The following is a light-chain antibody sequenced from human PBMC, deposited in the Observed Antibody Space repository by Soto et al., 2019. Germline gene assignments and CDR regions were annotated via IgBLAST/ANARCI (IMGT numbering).Light chain of an antibody. CDR3: QQCFWHRT. V-gene: IGKV1-5*01. J-gene: IGKJ1*01. Sequence: DLRMTHSLSTLSASVGARVTITFRASQSISSWLAWYQQNPWTAPKLLIYDASSLESGVPSWFSGRGSGTDFTLPISRLPADDFAHYYSQQCFWHRTSGQGTKVDTK. CDR2: DAS. CDR1: QSISSW.